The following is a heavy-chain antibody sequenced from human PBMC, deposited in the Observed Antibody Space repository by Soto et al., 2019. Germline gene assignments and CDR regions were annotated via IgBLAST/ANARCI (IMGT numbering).Heavy chain of an antibody. Sequence: QVQLVQSGAEVKKPGSSVKVSCKASGGTFSSYAISWVRQAPGQGLEWMGGIIPSFGTANYAQKFQGRVTITADESTSTAYMELSSLRSEETAVYYCARRRYCSGGSCYSGYYYYYGMDVWGQGTTVTVSS. D-gene: IGHD2-15*01. CDR1: GGTFSSYA. CDR2: IIPSFGTA. J-gene: IGHJ6*02. V-gene: IGHV1-69*01. CDR3: ARRRYCSGGSCYSGYYYYYGMDV.